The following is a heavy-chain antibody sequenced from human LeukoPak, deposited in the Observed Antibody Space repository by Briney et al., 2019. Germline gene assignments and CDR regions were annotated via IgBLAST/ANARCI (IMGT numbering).Heavy chain of an antibody. J-gene: IGHJ4*02. CDR1: GFTFSSYW. D-gene: IGHD3-3*01. V-gene: IGHV3-74*01. CDR2: INHDGSST. CDR3: ARFLPNSNRQLDY. Sequence: GGSLRLSCAASGFTFSSYWMHWVRQAPGKGLVWVSRINHDGSSTSYADSVNGRLTISRDNAKNMVYLQMNSLRAEDTAVYYCARFLPNSNRQLDYWGQGTLVTVSS.